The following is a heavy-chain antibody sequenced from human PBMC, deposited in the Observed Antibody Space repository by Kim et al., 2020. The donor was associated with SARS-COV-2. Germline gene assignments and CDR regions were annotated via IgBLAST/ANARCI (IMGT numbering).Heavy chain of an antibody. V-gene: IGHV4-4*07. CDR1: GDSITNYY. CDR3: ARRETGGNYFDY. D-gene: IGHD2-15*01. J-gene: IGHJ4*02. Sequence: SETLSLTCTVSGDSITNYYWSWIRQPAGKGLEWIGRIYSSGSTNYNPSLKSRVTMSVATSKNQFSLKLTSVTAADTAVYYCARRETGGNYFDYWGQGTLVTVSS. CDR2: IYSSGST.